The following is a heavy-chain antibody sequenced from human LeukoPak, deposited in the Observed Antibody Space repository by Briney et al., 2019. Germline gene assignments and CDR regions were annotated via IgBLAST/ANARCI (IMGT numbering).Heavy chain of an antibody. CDR1: GFTFSNYA. CDR2: ISKDGSDK. CDR3: ARDYWWNYDY. V-gene: IGHV3-30-3*01. Sequence: PVGSLRLSCAASGFTFSNYAMHWVRQAPGKGLEWVAVISKDGSDKYYPGSVRGRFTISRDNSKNTIYLQTDSLRAEDTAIYYCARDYWWNYDYWGQGTLVTVSS. J-gene: IGHJ4*02. D-gene: IGHD1-7*01.